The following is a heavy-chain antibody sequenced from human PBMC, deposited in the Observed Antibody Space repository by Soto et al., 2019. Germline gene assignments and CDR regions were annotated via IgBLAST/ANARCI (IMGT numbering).Heavy chain of an antibody. V-gene: IGHV4-39*01. CDR3: ASPSQSYCGGDCYSLGAFDI. Sequence: QLQLPESGPGRVNLSGPLSLTCTVSGGSFSSSSSYWGWIRQPPGRGLQWFGRSYYSGSTYYNPSLKSRVTISVDTSKNQFSLKLSSVTAADTAVYYCASPSQSYCGGDCYSLGAFDIWGQGTMVTVSS. CDR1: GGSFSSSSSY. J-gene: IGHJ3*02. D-gene: IGHD2-21*02. CDR2: SYYSGST.